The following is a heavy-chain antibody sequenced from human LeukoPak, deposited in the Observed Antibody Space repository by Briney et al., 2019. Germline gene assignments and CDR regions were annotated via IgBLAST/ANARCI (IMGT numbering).Heavy chain of an antibody. V-gene: IGHV1-2*06. CDR2: INPNSGGT. D-gene: IGHD4-17*01. Sequence: ASVKVSCKASGYTFTGYYMHWVRQAPGQGLEWMGRINPNSGGTNYAQKFQGRVTMTRDTSISTAYMELSRLRSDDTAVYYCAGSLPHYGSDAFDIWGQGTMVTVSS. J-gene: IGHJ3*02. CDR3: AGSLPHYGSDAFDI. CDR1: GYTFTGYY.